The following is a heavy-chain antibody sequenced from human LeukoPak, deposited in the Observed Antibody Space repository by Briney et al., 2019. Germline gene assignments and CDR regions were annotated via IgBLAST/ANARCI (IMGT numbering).Heavy chain of an antibody. V-gene: IGHV1-2*02. CDR2: INLNSGGT. Sequence: ASVKVSCKASGYTFTGYYMHWVRQAPGQGLEWMGWINLNSGGTNYAQKFQGRVTMTRDTSISTAYMGLSRLRSDDTAVYYCARIYCSSTSCYDAFDIWGQGTMVTVSS. CDR1: GYTFTGYY. CDR3: ARIYCSSTSCYDAFDI. J-gene: IGHJ3*02. D-gene: IGHD2-2*01.